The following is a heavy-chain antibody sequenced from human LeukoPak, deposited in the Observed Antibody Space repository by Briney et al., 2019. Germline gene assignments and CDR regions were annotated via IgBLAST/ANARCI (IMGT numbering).Heavy chain of an antibody. V-gene: IGHV3-33*06. CDR2: IWYDGSNK. D-gene: IGHD3-22*01. Sequence: GRSLRLXCAASGFTFSSYGMHWVRQAPGKGLEWVAVIWYDGSNKYYADSEKGRFTISRDNSKNTLYLQMNSLRAEDTAVYYCAKDWYYDSSGYYFDYWGQGTLVTVSS. CDR3: AKDWYYDSSGYYFDY. J-gene: IGHJ4*02. CDR1: GFTFSSYG.